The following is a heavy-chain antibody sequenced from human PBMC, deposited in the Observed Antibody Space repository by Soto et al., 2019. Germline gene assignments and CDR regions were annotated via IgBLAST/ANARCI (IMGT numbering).Heavy chain of an antibody. J-gene: IGHJ4*02. CDR3: ARIPRVMITFGGVIARDFDY. D-gene: IGHD3-16*02. Sequence: SETLSLTCTVSGGSISSSSYYWGWIRQPPGKGLEWIGSIYYSGSTYYNPSLKSRVTISVDTSKNQFSLKLSSVTAADTAVYYCARIPRVMITFGGVIARDFDYWGQGTLVTVSS. CDR2: IYYSGST. V-gene: IGHV4-39*01. CDR1: GGSISSSSYY.